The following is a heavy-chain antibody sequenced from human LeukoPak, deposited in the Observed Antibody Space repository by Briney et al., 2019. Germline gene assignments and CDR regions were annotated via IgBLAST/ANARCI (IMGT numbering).Heavy chain of an antibody. CDR1: GGSISSGDHY. J-gene: IGHJ3*02. V-gene: IGHV4-61*02. D-gene: IGHD3-22*01. CDR3: ARGPYSYDSSGAFDI. Sequence: SETLSLTCSISGGSISSGDHYWTWIRQPAGKGLEWIGRISSSGSTNCNPSLKGRVTISVDTSKNQFSLKLSSVTAADTAVYFCARGPYSYDSSGAFDIWGQGTMVTVSS. CDR2: ISSSGST.